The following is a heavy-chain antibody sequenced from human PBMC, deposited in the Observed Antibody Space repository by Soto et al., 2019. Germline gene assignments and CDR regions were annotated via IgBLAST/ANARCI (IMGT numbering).Heavy chain of an antibody. D-gene: IGHD1-20*01. CDR2: IKSKTDGGTT. CDR3: TTASYNWNDKLDPYFDY. CDR1: GGSGSFSGYL. Sequence: VQLQQWGAGLLKPSETLSLTCAVYGGSGSFSGYLWSWIRQPPGNGLEWIGRIKSKTDGGTTDYAAPVKGRFTISRDDSKNTLYLQMNSLKTEDTAVYYCTTASYNWNDKLDPYFDYWGQGTLVTVSS. V-gene: IGHV3-15*01. J-gene: IGHJ4*02.